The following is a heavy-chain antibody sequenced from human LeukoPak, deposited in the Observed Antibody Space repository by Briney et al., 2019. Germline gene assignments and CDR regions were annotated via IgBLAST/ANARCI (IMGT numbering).Heavy chain of an antibody. J-gene: IGHJ3*02. CDR3: ARSLDYGGNYDAFDI. V-gene: IGHV1-18*01. CDR2: ISAYNGNT. Sequence: GASVKVSCKASGYTFTSYGISWVRQAPGQGLEWMGWISAYNGNTNYAQKLQGRVTMTTDTSTSTAYMELRSLRSDDTAVYYCARSLDYGGNYDAFDIWGQGTMVIVSS. D-gene: IGHD4-23*01. CDR1: GYTFTSYG.